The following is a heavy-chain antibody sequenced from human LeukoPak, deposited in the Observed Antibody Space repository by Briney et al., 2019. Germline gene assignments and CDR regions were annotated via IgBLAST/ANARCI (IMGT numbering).Heavy chain of an antibody. CDR2: ISGSGGST. CDR3: AKGAQVVVITTVGTNWFDP. CDR1: GFTFSSYA. D-gene: IGHD3-22*01. J-gene: IGHJ5*02. V-gene: IGHV3-23*01. Sequence: GGSLRLSCAASGFTFSSYAMSWVRQAPGKGLEWVSAISGSGGSTYYADSVKGRFTISRDNSKNTLYLQMNSLRAEDTAVYYCAKGAQVVVITTVGTNWFDPWGQGTLVTVSS.